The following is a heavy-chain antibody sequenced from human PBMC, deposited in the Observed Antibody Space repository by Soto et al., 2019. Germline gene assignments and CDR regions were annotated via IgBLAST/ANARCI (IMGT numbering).Heavy chain of an antibody. D-gene: IGHD2-15*01. Sequence: GLSLRLSCAACGFTFSSYSMSWVRQAPGQVLEWVSHITASGGTTYYADSVKVRFTISRDTSMNTLYLQMNSLRAEDTALYYCAQCIQINCSCDAFQIWGKGTMVTV. V-gene: IGHV3-23*01. CDR3: AQCIQINCSCDAFQI. J-gene: IGHJ3*02. CDR2: ITASGGTT. CDR1: GFTFSSYS.